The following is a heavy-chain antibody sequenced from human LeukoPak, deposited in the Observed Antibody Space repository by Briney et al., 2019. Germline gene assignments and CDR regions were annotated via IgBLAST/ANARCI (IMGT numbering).Heavy chain of an antibody. V-gene: IGHV4-4*07. CDR3: ARRADNWNFFRYWFDP. D-gene: IGHD1-20*01. CDR2: IYTSRST. CDR1: GGSISSYY. Sequence: SETLSLTCTVSGGSISSYYWSWIRQPAGKGLEWIGRIYTSRSTNYNPSLKSRVTMSVDTSKNQFSLKLSSVTAADTAVYYCARRADNWNFFRYWFDPWGQGTLVTVSS. J-gene: IGHJ5*02.